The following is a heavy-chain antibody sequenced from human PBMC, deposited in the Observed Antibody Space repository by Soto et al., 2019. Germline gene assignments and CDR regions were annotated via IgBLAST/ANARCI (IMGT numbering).Heavy chain of an antibody. CDR3: ARGLAAAGEDYYYYGMNV. V-gene: IGHV4-34*01. CDR2: INHSGST. CDR1: GGSFSGYY. J-gene: IGHJ6*02. D-gene: IGHD6-13*01. Sequence: SETVSLTCAVYGGSFSGYYWSWIRQPPGKGLEWIGEINHSGSTNYNPSLKSRVTISVDTSKNQFSLKLSSVTAADTAVYYCARGLAAAGEDYYYYGMNVWGQGTTVTVSS.